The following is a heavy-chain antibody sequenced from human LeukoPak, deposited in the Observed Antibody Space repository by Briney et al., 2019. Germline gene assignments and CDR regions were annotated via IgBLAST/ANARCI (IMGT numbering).Heavy chain of an antibody. CDR2: ISSNGGST. V-gene: IGHV3-64*01. Sequence: PGGSLRLSCAASGFTFSSYAMHWVRQAPGKGLEYVSAISSNGGSTYYANSVKGRFTISRDNSKNTLYLQMGSLRAEDMAVYYCARASLEWLRLRWAYYYMDVWGKGTTVTVSS. D-gene: IGHD5-12*01. J-gene: IGHJ6*03. CDR1: GFTFSSYA. CDR3: ARASLEWLRLRWAYYYMDV.